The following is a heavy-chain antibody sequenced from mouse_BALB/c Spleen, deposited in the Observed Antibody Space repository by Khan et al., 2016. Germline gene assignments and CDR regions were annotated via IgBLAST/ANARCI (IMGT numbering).Heavy chain of an antibody. CDR3: ARYQDYGLAY. J-gene: IGHJ3*01. CDR1: GFSLTSYG. Sequence: VQLQESGPGLVAPSQSLSITCTVSGFSLTSYGVHWVRQPPGKGLEWLGVIWAGGSTNYNSAFMSRLSISKDNTKSQVFLKMNSPETDDTAMYFCARYQDYGLAYWGEGTLVTVSA. V-gene: IGHV2-9*02. CDR2: IWAGGST. D-gene: IGHD1-2*01.